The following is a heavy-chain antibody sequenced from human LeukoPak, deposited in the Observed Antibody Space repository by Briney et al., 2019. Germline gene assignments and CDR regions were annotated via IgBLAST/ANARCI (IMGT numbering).Heavy chain of an antibody. CDR2: ISSSSSYT. CDR1: GFAFSDYY. Sequence: GGSLRLSCAASGFAFSDYYMSWIRQAPGKGLEWVSYISSSSSYTNYADSVKGRFTISRDNAKNSLYLQMNSLRAEDTAVYYCARDDYGDNPLDYWGQGTLVTVSS. D-gene: IGHD4-17*01. CDR3: ARDDYGDNPLDY. V-gene: IGHV3-11*06. J-gene: IGHJ4*02.